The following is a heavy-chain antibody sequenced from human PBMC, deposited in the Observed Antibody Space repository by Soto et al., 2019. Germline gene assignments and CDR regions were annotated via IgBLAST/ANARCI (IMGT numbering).Heavy chain of an antibody. CDR3: ARDSPRYCSGGSCYSVALNAFDI. Sequence: GGSLRLSCAASGFTFSSYAMHWVRQAPGKGLEWVAVISYDGSNKYYADSVKGRFTISRDNSKNTLYLQMNSLRAEDTAVYYCARDSPRYCSGGSCYSVALNAFDIWGQGTMVTVSS. V-gene: IGHV3-30-3*01. D-gene: IGHD2-15*01. CDR1: GFTFSSYA. J-gene: IGHJ3*02. CDR2: ISYDGSNK.